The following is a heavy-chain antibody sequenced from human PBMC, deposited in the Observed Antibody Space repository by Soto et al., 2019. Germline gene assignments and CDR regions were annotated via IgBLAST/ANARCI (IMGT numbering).Heavy chain of an antibody. V-gene: IGHV1-18*01. CDR1: GYTFSSFG. Sequence: ASVKVSCKASGYTFSSFGFSWVRQAPGQGLEWMGWIYIDDTKFAQNFQGRVTMTTDTSTSTVYMELRSLRSDDTAVYYCARDRDWNLDYWGQGTPVTV. CDR3: ARDRDWNLDY. J-gene: IGHJ4*02. CDR2: IYIDDT. D-gene: IGHD1-1*01.